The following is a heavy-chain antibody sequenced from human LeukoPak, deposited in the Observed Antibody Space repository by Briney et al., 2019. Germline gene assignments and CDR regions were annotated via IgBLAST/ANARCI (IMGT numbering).Heavy chain of an antibody. CDR2: ISDDGNNK. Sequence: GRSLRLSCAAPGFTFTNFAMHWVRQAPGKGLEWVTVISDDGNNKYFADSVKGRFTISRDNSKNTLYLRMNSLRAEDTAVYYCAKGGPHYGSGSYYAFDYWGQGTLVTVSS. CDR3: AKGGPHYGSGSYYAFDY. D-gene: IGHD3-10*01. J-gene: IGHJ4*02. CDR1: GFTFTNFA. V-gene: IGHV3-30*18.